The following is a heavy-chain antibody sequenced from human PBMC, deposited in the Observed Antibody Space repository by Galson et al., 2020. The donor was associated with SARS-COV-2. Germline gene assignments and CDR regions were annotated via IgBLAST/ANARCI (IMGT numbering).Heavy chain of an antibody. CDR3: ATYIADV. CDR2: ISSDSIYT. J-gene: IGHJ6*04. V-gene: IGHV3-11*06. Sequence: GESLKISCTASGFSFSDYYMAWIRQAPGKELEWISYISSDSIYTNYADSVEGRFTISRDNAKNSLYLEMNSLRADDTAIYYCATYIADVWGKGTTVTVSS. D-gene: IGHD5-18*01. CDR1: GFSFSDYY.